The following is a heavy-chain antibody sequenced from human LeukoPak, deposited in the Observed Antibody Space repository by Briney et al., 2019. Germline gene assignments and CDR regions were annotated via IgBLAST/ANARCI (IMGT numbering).Heavy chain of an antibody. CDR3: ARGYCSGGSCYLGVDFDY. J-gene: IGHJ4*02. CDR1: GFSLSTSGMC. Sequence: SGPTLVNPTQTLTLTCTFAGFSLSTSGMCVSWIRQPPGKALEWLARIDWDDDKYNSTSLKTRLTISKDTSKNQVVLTMTNMDPVDTATYYCARGYCSGGSCYLGVDFDYWGQGTLVTVSS. D-gene: IGHD2-15*01. V-gene: IGHV2-70*11. CDR2: IDWDDDK.